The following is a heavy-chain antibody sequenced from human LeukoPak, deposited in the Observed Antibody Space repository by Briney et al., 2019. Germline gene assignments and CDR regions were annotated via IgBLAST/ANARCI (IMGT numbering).Heavy chain of an antibody. CDR2: IIPIFGTA. CDR3: AGPLMITFGGVIVPDSYYYMDV. CDR1: GGTFSSYA. V-gene: IGHV1-69*05. D-gene: IGHD3-16*02. J-gene: IGHJ6*03. Sequence: SVKVSCKASGGTFSSYAISWVRQAPGQGLEWMGGIIPIFGTANYAQKFQSRVTITTDESTSTAYMELSSLRSEDTAVYYCAGPLMITFGGVIVPDSYYYMDVWGKGTTVTVSS.